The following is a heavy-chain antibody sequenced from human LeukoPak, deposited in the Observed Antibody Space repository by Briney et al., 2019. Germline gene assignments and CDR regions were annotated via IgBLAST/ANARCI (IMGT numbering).Heavy chain of an antibody. CDR3: ARSVGATRVYYYYGMDV. V-gene: IGHV1-69*04. D-gene: IGHD1-26*01. CDR1: GGTFSSYA. J-gene: IGHJ6*02. CDR2: IIPILGIA. Sequence: SVKVSCKACGGTFSSYAISWVRQAPGQGLEWMGRIIPILGIANYAQKFQGRVTITADKSTSTAYMELSSPRSEDTAVYYCARSVGATRVYYYYGMDVWGQGTTVTVSS.